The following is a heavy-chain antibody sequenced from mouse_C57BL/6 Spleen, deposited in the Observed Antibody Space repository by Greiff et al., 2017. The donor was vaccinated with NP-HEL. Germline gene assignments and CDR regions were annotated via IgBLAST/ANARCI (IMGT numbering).Heavy chain of an antibody. V-gene: IGHV3-6*01. CDR1: GYSITSGYY. CDR2: ISYDGSN. Sequence: EVKLVESGPGLVKPSQSLSLTCSVTGYSITSGYYWNWIRQFPGNKLEWMGYISYDGSNNYNPSLKNRISITRDTSKNQFFLKLNSVTTEDTATYYCAREGFTTVVAPMDYWGQGTSVTVSS. CDR3: AREGFTTVVAPMDY. J-gene: IGHJ4*01. D-gene: IGHD1-1*01.